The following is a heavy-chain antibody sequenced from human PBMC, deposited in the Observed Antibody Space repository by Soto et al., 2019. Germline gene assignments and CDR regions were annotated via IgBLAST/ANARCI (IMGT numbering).Heavy chain of an antibody. J-gene: IGHJ4*02. V-gene: IGHV4-34*01. CDR3: AREPSSSLSYFDY. CDR2: INHSGST. D-gene: IGHD6-6*01. CDR1: GGSFSGYY. Sequence: QVQLQQWGAGLLKPSETLSLTCAVYGGSFSGYYWSWIRQPPGKGLEWIGEINHSGSTNYNPSLKIRVTISVDTSKNQFSLKVSSVTAADTAVYYCAREPSSSLSYFDYWGQGTLVTVSS.